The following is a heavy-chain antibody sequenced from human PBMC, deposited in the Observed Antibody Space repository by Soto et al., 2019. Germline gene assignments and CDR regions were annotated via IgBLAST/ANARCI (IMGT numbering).Heavy chain of an antibody. J-gene: IGHJ3*02. CDR2: IYYSGST. Sequence: QVQLQESGPGLVKPSETLSLTCTVSGGSISSYYWSWIRQPPGKGLEWIGYIYYSGSTNYNPSLKSRVTISVDTSKNQFSLKLSSVTAADTAVYYCARAPPAEIVVVIAPDAFDIWGQGTMVTVSS. CDR1: GGSISSYY. V-gene: IGHV4-59*01. CDR3: ARAPPAEIVVVIAPDAFDI. D-gene: IGHD2-21*01.